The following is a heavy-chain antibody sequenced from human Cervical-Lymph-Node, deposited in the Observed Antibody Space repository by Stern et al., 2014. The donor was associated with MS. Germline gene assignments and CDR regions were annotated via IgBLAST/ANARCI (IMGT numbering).Heavy chain of an antibody. V-gene: IGHV3-23*04. CDR1: GFTFSNFA. Sequence: EVQLVESGGGLVKPGGSLRLSCAGSGFTFSNFAMTWIRQAPGKGLEWVSGSGSDGGTHYAESVRGRFTVSRDNSKNTLDLQMDRLRAEDTAVYYCVKDLHYWSADSWGQGTLVTVSS. D-gene: IGHD1-1*01. CDR3: VKDLHYWSADS. J-gene: IGHJ1*01. CDR2: SGSDGGT.